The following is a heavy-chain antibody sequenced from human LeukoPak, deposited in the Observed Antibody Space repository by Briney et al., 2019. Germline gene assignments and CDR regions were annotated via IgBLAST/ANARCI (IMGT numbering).Heavy chain of an antibody. J-gene: IGHJ4*02. CDR3: ARRGTSSSWAHFDY. CDR2: IKHDGSEK. D-gene: IGHD6-13*01. CDR1: GSTFSSYW. Sequence: GGSLRLSCAASGSTFSSYWMTWVRQAPGKGLEWVAKIKHDGSEKYYVDSVKGRFTISRDNAKNSLYLQMNSLGAEDTAVYYCARRGTSSSWAHFDYWGQGTLVTVSS. V-gene: IGHV3-7*05.